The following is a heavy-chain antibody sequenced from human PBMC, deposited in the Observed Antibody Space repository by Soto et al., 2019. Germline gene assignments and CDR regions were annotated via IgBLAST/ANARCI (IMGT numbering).Heavy chain of an antibody. D-gene: IGHD4-17*01. Sequence: GGSLRLSCAASGFTFSSYGMHWVRQAPGKGLEWVAVISYGGSNKYYADSVKGRFTISRDNSKNTLYLQMNSLRAEDTAVYYCAKAVTTPGWFDPWGQGTLVTVSS. V-gene: IGHV3-30*18. CDR3: AKAVTTPGWFDP. CDR1: GFTFSSYG. J-gene: IGHJ5*02. CDR2: ISYGGSNK.